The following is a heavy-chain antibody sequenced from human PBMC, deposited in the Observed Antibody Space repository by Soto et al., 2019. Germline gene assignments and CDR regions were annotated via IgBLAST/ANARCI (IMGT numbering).Heavy chain of an antibody. Sequence: GGSLRLSCAASEFTFDDYAMHWVRQTTGKGLEWVSGIGTVGDTYYSGSVKGRFSISRENAKNSFYLQMNSLRAEDTAVYYCASGGLYICGQGTLVTVSS. J-gene: IGHJ4*02. D-gene: IGHD3-16*01. CDR2: IGTVGDT. V-gene: IGHV3-13*01. CDR1: EFTFDDYA. CDR3: ASGGLYI.